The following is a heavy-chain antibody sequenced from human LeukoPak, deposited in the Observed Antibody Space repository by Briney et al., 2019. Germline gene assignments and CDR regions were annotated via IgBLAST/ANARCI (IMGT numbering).Heavy chain of an antibody. CDR2: INHSGST. Sequence: KPSETLSLTCAVYGGSFSGYYWSWIRQPPGKGLEWIGEINHSGSTNYNPSLKSRVTISVDTSKNQFSLKLSSVTAADTAVYYCARGRGSYSSSWFHAFDIWGQGTMVTVSS. V-gene: IGHV4-34*01. CDR3: ARGRGSYSSSWFHAFDI. D-gene: IGHD6-13*01. CDR1: GGSFSGYY. J-gene: IGHJ3*02.